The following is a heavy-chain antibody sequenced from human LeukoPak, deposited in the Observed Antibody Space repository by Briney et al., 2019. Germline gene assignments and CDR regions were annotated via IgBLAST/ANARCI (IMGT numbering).Heavy chain of an antibody. CDR1: GFTFSNYG. CDR3: AKDPYQRIAARSPNFDY. V-gene: IGHV3-23*01. D-gene: IGHD6-6*01. Sequence: GGSLRLSCAASGFTFSNYGMSWVRQAPGKGLEWVSAISGSGGSTYYADSVKGRFTISRDNSKNTLYLQMNSLRAEDTAVYYCAKDPYQRIAARSPNFDYWGQGTLVTVSS. J-gene: IGHJ4*02. CDR2: ISGSGGST.